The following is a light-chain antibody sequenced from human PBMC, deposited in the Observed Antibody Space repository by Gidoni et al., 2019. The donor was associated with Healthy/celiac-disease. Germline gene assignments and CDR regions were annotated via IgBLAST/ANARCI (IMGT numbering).Light chain of an antibody. CDR1: QSVLYSSNNKNY. J-gene: IGKJ2*01. CDR2: WAS. Sequence: VMTQSPDSLAVSLGERATINCKSSQSVLYSSNNKNYLAWYQQKPGQPPKLLIYWASTRESGVPDRFSGSGSGTDFTLTISSLQAEDVAVYYCQQYYSTPYTFGQGTKLEIK. V-gene: IGKV4-1*01. CDR3: QQYYSTPYT.